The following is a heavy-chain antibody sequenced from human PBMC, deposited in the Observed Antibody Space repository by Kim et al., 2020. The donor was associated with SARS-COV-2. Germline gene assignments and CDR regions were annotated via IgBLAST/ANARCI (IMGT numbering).Heavy chain of an antibody. CDR1: GGSFSGYY. Sequence: SETLSLTCAVYGGSFSGYYWSWIRQPPGKGLEWIGEINHSGSTNYNPSLKSRVTISVDTSKNQFSLKLSSVTAADTAVYYCARGPSMGYSYGRRGYYGMDVWGQGTTVTVSS. D-gene: IGHD5-18*01. J-gene: IGHJ6*02. CDR3: ARGPSMGYSYGRRGYYGMDV. V-gene: IGHV4-34*01. CDR2: INHSGST.